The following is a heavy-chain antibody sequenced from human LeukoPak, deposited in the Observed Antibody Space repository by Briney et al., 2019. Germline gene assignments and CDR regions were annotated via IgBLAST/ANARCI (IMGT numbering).Heavy chain of an antibody. CDR2: IIPIFGTA. V-gene: IGHV1-69*13. Sequence: SVKVSCKASGGTFSSYAISWVRQAPGQGLEWMGRIIPIFGTANYAQKFQGRVTITADESTSTGYMELSSLRSEDTAVYYCAERVLGYSNLIFDYWGQGTLVTVSS. CDR1: GGTFSSYA. D-gene: IGHD5-18*01. J-gene: IGHJ4*02. CDR3: AERVLGYSNLIFDY.